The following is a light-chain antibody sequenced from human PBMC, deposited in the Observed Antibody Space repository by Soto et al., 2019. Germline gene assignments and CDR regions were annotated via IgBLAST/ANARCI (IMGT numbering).Light chain of an antibody. CDR2: GAS. CDR3: QQYGSSGT. CDR1: QSVSNNY. J-gene: IGKJ1*01. Sequence: EIVLTQSPGTLSLSPWERSTLSFRASQSVSNNYLAWYQQKPGQAPRLLIYGASNRATGIPDRFSGSGSGTDFTLTISRLEPEDFAVYYCQQYGSSGTFGQGTKVDIK. V-gene: IGKV3-20*01.